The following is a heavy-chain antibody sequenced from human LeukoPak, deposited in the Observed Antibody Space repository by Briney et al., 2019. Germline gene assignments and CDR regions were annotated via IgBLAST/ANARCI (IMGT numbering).Heavy chain of an antibody. D-gene: IGHD4-17*01. J-gene: IGHJ4*02. CDR2: IYTSGST. V-gene: IGHV4-4*07. CDR1: GGSISSYY. Sequence: SETLSLTCTVSGGSISSYYWSWIRQPAGKGLEWIGRIYTSGSTNYNPSLKSRVTISVDTSKNQFSLKLSSVTAADTAVYYCARGLPTTVSPLYFDYWGQGTLVTVSS. CDR3: ARGLPTTVSPLYFDY.